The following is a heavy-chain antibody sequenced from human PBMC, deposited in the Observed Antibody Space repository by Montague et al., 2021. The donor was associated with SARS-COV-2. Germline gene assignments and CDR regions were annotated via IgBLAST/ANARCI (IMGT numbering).Heavy chain of an antibody. V-gene: IGHV4-39*01. CDR1: GGSMSSSFYY. D-gene: IGHD2-21*01. CDR3: AGRVVVVDLSYFDY. Sequence: SETLSLTCTVSGGSMSSSFYYWGWIRQPPGKGLEWIGSFYCSGITFYNPSLKSRATISVDTSKNQFSLKLSSVTAADTAVYYCAGRVVVVDLSYFDYWGQGTLVTVSS. CDR2: FYCSGIT. J-gene: IGHJ4*02.